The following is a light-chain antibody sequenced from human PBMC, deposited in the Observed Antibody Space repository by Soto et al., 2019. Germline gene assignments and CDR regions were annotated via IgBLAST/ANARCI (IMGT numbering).Light chain of an antibody. CDR2: KVS. Sequence: DVVMTQSPLSLPVTLGQPASISCRSSQSLIHSDGDTYLNWFQQRPGQSPRRLIYKVSDRDSGVPDRFSGSGSGLDFKLKISRVEAEDVGVYSCMQGTHWPWTFGQGTEVEIK. CDR3: MQGTHWPWT. V-gene: IGKV2-30*02. CDR1: QSLIHSDGDTY. J-gene: IGKJ1*01.